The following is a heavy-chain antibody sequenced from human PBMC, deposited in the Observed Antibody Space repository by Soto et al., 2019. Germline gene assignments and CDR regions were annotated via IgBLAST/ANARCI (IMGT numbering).Heavy chain of an antibody. Sequence: QVKLQESGPGLVKPSETLSLTCTVSGDSVRSYFWNWMRQPPGKGLEWIGYISSRGNSNNNPALESRVSIAVDTSKNQLSLKLPSVTAADTAVYYCARDVRGSYYPMDVWGQGTTVTVSS. D-gene: IGHD3-22*01. CDR1: GDSVRSYF. V-gene: IGHV4-59*02. CDR3: ARDVRGSYYPMDV. CDR2: ISSRGNS. J-gene: IGHJ6*02.